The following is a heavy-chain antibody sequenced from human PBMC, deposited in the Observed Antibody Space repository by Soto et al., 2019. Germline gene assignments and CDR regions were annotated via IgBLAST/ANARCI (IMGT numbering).Heavy chain of an antibody. CDR2: ISGSGGST. J-gene: IGHJ6*02. CDR3: AKDLGTYGMDV. D-gene: IGHD3-10*01. Sequence: VQLVQSGAEVKKPGSSVKVSCKASGFTFSSYAMSWVRQAPGKGLEWVSAISGSGGSTYYADSVKGRFTISRDNSKNTLYLQMNSLRAEDTAVYYCAKDLGTYGMDVWGQGTTVTVSS. V-gene: IGHV3-23*04. CDR1: GFTFSSYA.